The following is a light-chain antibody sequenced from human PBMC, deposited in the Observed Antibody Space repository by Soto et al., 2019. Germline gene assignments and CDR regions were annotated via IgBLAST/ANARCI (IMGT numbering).Light chain of an antibody. Sequence: QSALTQPASVSGSPGQSVTISCTGTSSDVGGYDYVSWYQHHPGKAPKLAIYDVTYRPSGVSDRFSGSKSANTASLTISGLQAEDEADYYCSSYTSSSTYVFGTGTKLTVL. CDR3: SSYTSSSTYV. CDR1: SSDVGGYDY. CDR2: DVT. V-gene: IGLV2-14*01. J-gene: IGLJ1*01.